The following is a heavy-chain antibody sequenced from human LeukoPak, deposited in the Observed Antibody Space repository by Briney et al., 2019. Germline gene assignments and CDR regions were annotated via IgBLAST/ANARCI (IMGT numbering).Heavy chain of an antibody. J-gene: IGHJ5*02. V-gene: IGHV1-46*01. Sequence: ASVKVSCKASGYIFTSYSMHWVRRAPGQGLEWMGIINPSGGTTNYAQKFQGRVTMTRDTSTSTVYMDLSSLRSEDTAVYYCAREHSSSGYKNWFDPWGQGTLVTVSS. CDR3: AREHSSSGYKNWFDP. CDR1: GYIFTSYS. CDR2: INPSGGTT. D-gene: IGHD3-22*01.